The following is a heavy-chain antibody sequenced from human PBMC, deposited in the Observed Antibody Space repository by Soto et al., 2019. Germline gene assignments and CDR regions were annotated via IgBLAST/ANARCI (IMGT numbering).Heavy chain of an antibody. CDR1: AYTFTSYG. CDR3: AREGPNHRLS. CDR2: ITGRTGDT. Sequence: QVQLVQSGAEVKKPGASVKVSCKASAYTFTSYGFNWVRQAPGQGLEWMGWITGRTGDTKYAQKFQGRVTTTTDTSTSTAYMELRSLTSDDTAVYYCAREGPNHRLSWGQGTLVTVSS. V-gene: IGHV1-18*01. D-gene: IGHD3-16*02. J-gene: IGHJ5*02.